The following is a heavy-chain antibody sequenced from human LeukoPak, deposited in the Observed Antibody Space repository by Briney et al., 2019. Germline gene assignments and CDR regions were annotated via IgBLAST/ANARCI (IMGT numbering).Heavy chain of an antibody. CDR3: AKVRGTYSSGYFFDY. V-gene: IGHV3-9*01. J-gene: IGHJ4*02. Sequence: GGSLRLSCAASGFTFDNYAMHWVRQAPGKGLEWLSIISWNSGYIGYADSVKGRFTISRDNAKKSLDLQMNNLRAEDTAFCYCAKVRGTYSSGYFFDYWGQGTLVTVSS. CDR2: ISWNSGYI. D-gene: IGHD6-19*01. CDR1: GFTFDNYA.